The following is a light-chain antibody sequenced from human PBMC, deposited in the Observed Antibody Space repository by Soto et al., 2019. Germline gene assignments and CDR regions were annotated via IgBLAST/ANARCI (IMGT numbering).Light chain of an antibody. V-gene: IGLV2-23*01. Sequence: QSALAQPASVSGSPGQSITISCTGTSNTIGGYNVVSWYQQHPGTAPKVIIYEGIKRPSGVSNRFSGSISGSTASLTISGLQAEDEADYYCCSYVGATNYVFGNGTKVTVL. CDR3: CSYVGATNYV. J-gene: IGLJ1*01. CDR2: EGI. CDR1: SNTIGGYNV.